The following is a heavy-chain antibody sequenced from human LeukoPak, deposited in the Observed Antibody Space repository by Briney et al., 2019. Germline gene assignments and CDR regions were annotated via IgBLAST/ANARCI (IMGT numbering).Heavy chain of an antibody. CDR1: GFTFSSYG. CDR3: AKEQSSSSWPYYYYYGMDV. D-gene: IGHD6-13*01. V-gene: IGHV3-30*18. CDR2: ISYDGSNK. Sequence: GGSLTLSGAASGFTFSSYGMHWVRQAPGKGLVGVAVISYDGSNKYYADSVKGRFTISRDNAKNTLYLQMNSLRAQVTAVYYCAKEQSSSSWPYYYYYGMDVWGQGTTVTVSS. J-gene: IGHJ6*02.